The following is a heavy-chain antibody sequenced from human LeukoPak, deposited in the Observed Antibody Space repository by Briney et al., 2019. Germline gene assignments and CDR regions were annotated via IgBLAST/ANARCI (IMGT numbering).Heavy chain of an antibody. CDR1: GGSFSGYY. V-gene: IGHV4-34*01. D-gene: IGHD4-17*01. CDR2: INPGRTT. Sequence: PPETLSLTCAVHGGSFSGYYWAWIRQPPGKGLDWIGEINPGRTTNYHPSLNRRVTISADTSKSQFSLELRSVTAADTAVFYCARAKSTVSTYFDSWGQGSLVTVSS. CDR3: ARAKSTVSTYFDS. J-gene: IGHJ4*02.